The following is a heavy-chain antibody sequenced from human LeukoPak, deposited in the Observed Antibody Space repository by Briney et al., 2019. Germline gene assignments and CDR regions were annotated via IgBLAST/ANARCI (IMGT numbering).Heavy chain of an antibody. Sequence: SVKVSCKASGYTLTRYYMHWVRQAPAQGLEWMGWINPNSGGTNYAQKFQGRVTMTRDTSISTAYMELSRLRSDDTAVYYCARGSTRTYYDILTGQYFDYWVQGTLVTVSS. CDR1: GYTLTRYY. J-gene: IGHJ4*02. CDR3: ARGSTRTYYDILTGQYFDY. CDR2: INPNSGGT. D-gene: IGHD3-9*01. V-gene: IGHV1-2*02.